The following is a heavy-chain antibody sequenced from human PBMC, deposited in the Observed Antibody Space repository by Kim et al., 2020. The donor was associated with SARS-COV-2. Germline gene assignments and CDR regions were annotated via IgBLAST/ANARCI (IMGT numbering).Heavy chain of an antibody. Sequence: GGSLRLSCAASGFTFSSYGMHWVRQAPGKGLEWVAVISYDGSNKYYADSVKGRFTISRDNSKNTLYLQMNSLRAEDTAVYYCVSPYCSSTSCYIAEYFQHWGQGTLVTVSS. V-gene: IGHV3-30*03. J-gene: IGHJ1*01. D-gene: IGHD2-2*02. CDR2: ISYDGSNK. CDR1: GFTFSSYG. CDR3: VSPYCSSTSCYIAEYFQH.